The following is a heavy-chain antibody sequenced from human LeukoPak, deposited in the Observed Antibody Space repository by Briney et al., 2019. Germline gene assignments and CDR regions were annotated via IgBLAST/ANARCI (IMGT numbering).Heavy chain of an antibody. Sequence: GRSLRLSCAASGFTFSNYGMHWVRQAPGKGLEWVSSISSSSSYIYYADSVKGRFTISRDNAKNSLYLQINSLRAEDTAVYYCARDQGSGSRAFDIWGQGTMVTVSS. V-gene: IGHV3-21*04. CDR3: ARDQGSGSRAFDI. J-gene: IGHJ3*02. CDR1: GFTFSNYG. CDR2: ISSSSSYI. D-gene: IGHD3-10*01.